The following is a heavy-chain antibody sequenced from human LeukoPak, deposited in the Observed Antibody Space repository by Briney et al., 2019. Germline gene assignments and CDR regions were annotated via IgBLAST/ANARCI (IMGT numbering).Heavy chain of an antibody. J-gene: IGHJ4*02. CDR2: IKQDGSEK. CDR3: ARVGVTIFGVVRRYFDY. D-gene: IGHD3-3*01. CDR1: GFTFSSYW. V-gene: IGHV3-7*01. Sequence: QTGGSLRLSCAASGFTFSSYWMSWVRQAPGKGLEWVANIKQDGSEKYYVDSVKGRFTVSRDNAKNSLYLQMNSLRAEDTAVYYCARVGVTIFGVVRRYFDYWGQGTLVTVSS.